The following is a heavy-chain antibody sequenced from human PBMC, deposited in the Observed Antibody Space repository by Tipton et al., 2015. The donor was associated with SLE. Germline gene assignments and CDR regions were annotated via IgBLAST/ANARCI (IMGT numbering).Heavy chain of an antibody. V-gene: IGHV3-53*04. CDR1: GFTVSSNY. D-gene: IGHD1-26*01. Sequence: VQPVQSGGGLVQPGGSLRLSCAASGFTVSSNYMSWVRQAPGKGLEWVSVIYSGGSTYYADSVKGRFTISRDNSKNTLYLQMNSLRAEDTAVYYCARALIVGAPTGYYYYGMDVWGQGTTVTVSS. CDR3: ARALIVGAPTGYYYYGMDV. J-gene: IGHJ6*02. CDR2: IYSGGST.